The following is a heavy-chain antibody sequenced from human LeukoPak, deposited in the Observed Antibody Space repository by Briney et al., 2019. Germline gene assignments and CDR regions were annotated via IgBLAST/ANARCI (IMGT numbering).Heavy chain of an antibody. J-gene: IGHJ3*02. CDR2: ISGSGGGK. D-gene: IGHD2-15*01. Sequence: GGSLSLSCAASGFTFSSYARSWVRQAQGKGLEWFSAISGSGGGKYYADSVKGRFTISRDNSKNTLYLQMNSLRAEDTAVYYCAKDRVFVVVVAAEINDAFDIWGQGTMVTVSS. CDR3: AKDRVFVVVVAAEINDAFDI. CDR1: GFTFSSYA. V-gene: IGHV3-23*01.